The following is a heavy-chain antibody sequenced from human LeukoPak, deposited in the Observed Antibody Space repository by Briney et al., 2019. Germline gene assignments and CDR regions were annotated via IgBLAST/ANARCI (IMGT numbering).Heavy chain of an antibody. CDR3: ARDKGEIGRARPDVYYYYMDV. Sequence: GASVKVSCKASGYTFTDYYMHWVRQAPGQGLEWMGIINPSGGSTSYAQKFQGRVTMTRDTSTSTVYKELSSLRSEDTAVYYCARDKGEIGRARPDVYYYYMDVWGKGTTVTVSS. CDR2: INPSGGST. D-gene: IGHD6-6*01. V-gene: IGHV1-46*01. CDR1: GYTFTDYY. J-gene: IGHJ6*03.